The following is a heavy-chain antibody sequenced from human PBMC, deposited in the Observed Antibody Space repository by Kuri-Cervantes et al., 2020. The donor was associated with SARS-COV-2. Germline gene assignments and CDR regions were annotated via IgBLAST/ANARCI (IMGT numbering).Heavy chain of an antibody. CDR1: GYTFTAYY. CDR2: IHPNDGAT. V-gene: IGHV1-2*06. Sequence: ASVKVSCKTSGYTFTAYYVHWVRQAPGQGLEWMGRIHPNDGATNSAQKFQGRVTMTRDTSISTAYMELSRLRSDDTAVYYCARPYFYDSSGYVMDYWGQGTMVTVSS. CDR3: ARPYFYDSSGYVMDY. J-gene: IGHJ4*02. D-gene: IGHD3-22*01.